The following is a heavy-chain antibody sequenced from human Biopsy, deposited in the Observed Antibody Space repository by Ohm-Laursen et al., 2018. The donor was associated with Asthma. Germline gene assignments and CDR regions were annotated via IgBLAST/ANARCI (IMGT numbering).Heavy chain of an antibody. CDR3: ARRWRSYDSSNYYLDQ. V-gene: IGHV4-4*02. CDR2: IYHLGNA. CDR1: GGSISVSNW. Sequence: SDTLSLTCDVSGGSISVSNWWSWVRQPPGRGLEWIGQIYHLGNANYNPSLKSRVTMSVEKSKNKFSLKLTSVTAADTAVYFCARRWRSYDSSNYYLDQWGQGTLVTVSS. D-gene: IGHD3-22*01. J-gene: IGHJ4*02.